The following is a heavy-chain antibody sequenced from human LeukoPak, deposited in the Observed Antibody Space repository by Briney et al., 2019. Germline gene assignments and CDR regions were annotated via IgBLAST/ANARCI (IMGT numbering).Heavy chain of an antibody. D-gene: IGHD6-6*01. Sequence: GESLRISCKGSGYIFTSYWITWVRQMPGKGLEWMGMIDPTDSYTNYSPSFQGHVTISTDKSISTAYLQWSSLKASDTAIYYCARRGRSSSNFDFWGQGTLVTVSS. J-gene: IGHJ4*02. CDR1: GYIFTSYW. CDR3: ARRGRSSSNFDF. CDR2: IDPTDSYT. V-gene: IGHV5-10-1*01.